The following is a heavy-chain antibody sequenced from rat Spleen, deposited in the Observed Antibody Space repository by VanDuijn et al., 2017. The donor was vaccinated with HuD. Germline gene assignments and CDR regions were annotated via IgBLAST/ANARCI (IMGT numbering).Heavy chain of an antibody. CDR2: IVYDGTST. J-gene: IGHJ2*01. CDR3: AKLGGKYSSYNHFDY. V-gene: IGHV5-17*01. D-gene: IGHD1-2*01. Sequence: EVQLVESGRDLVQPGGSLKLSCAASGFNFSDYAMAWVRQAPKKGLEWVATIVYDGTSTYYRDSVKGRFTVTRENAKRTLYLQMDSLRSEDTATYYCAKLGGKYSSYNHFDYWGLGVMVTVSS. CDR1: GFNFSDYA.